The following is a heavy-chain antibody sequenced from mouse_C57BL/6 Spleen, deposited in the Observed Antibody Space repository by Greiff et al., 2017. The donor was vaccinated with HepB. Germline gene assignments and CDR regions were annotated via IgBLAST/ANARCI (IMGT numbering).Heavy chain of an antibody. J-gene: IGHJ3*01. CDR2: IYPYNGVS. Sequence: EVKLMESGPELVKPGASVKISCKASGYSFTGYYMHWVKQSHGNILDWIGYIYPYNGVSSYNQKFKGKATLTVDKSSSTAYMELRSLTSEDSAVYYCARGYYYGSSEFAYWGQGTLVTVSA. V-gene: IGHV1-31*01. CDR1: GYSFTGYY. D-gene: IGHD1-1*01. CDR3: ARGYYYGSSEFAY.